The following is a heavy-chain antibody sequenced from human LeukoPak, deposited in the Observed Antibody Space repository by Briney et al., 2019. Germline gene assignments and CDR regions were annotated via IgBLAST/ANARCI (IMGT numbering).Heavy chain of an antibody. D-gene: IGHD6-19*01. Sequence: SETLSLTCAVSGGSISSYCWSWIRQPAGKGLEWIGRIYSSGSTNYNPSLKSRISMSVDKSKNQFSLKLSSVTAADTAVYYCARDRVAGLIDYWGQGTLVTVSS. CDR3: ARDRVAGLIDY. CDR2: IYSSGST. V-gene: IGHV4-4*07. J-gene: IGHJ4*02. CDR1: GGSISSYC.